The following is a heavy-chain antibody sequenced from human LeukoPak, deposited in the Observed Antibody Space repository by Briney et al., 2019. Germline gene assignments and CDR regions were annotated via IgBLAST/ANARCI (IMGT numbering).Heavy chain of an antibody. Sequence: ASLKVSCKTSGYSFTGYYMHWVRQAPGQGPEWMGWISPDSGVTNYAQKFQGRVAMTSDTSISTVYMELIRLKSDDTAVYYCARDRGFPTVLLFHFDYWGQGTLVTVSS. D-gene: IGHD4-17*01. CDR3: ARDRGFPTVLLFHFDY. J-gene: IGHJ4*02. CDR1: GYSFTGYY. CDR2: ISPDSGVT. V-gene: IGHV1-2*02.